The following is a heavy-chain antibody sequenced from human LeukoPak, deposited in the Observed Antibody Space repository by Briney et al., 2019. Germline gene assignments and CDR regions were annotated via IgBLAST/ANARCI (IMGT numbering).Heavy chain of an antibody. V-gene: IGHV4-34*01. CDR2: INHSGST. D-gene: IGHD4-17*01. Sequence: SETLSLTCAVSGGSFSGYYWNWIRQSPGKGLEWIGEINHSGSTHYNPSLKSRVTISVDTSQKQFSLKLNSVTAADTAVYYCARWTTVTRAFDSWGQGTLVTVSS. CDR1: GGSFSGYY. J-gene: IGHJ4*02. CDR3: ARWTTVTRAFDS.